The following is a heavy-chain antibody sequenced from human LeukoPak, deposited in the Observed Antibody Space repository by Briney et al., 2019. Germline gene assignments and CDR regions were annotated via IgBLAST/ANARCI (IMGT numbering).Heavy chain of an antibody. CDR3: AKDSTYGWSSFGY. Sequence: GGSLRLSCAASGFTFDDYGMSWVRQVPGKGLEWVSAINWNSGRTSYADSVKGRFTISRDNAKNSLFLQMNNLRVDDTAFYYCAKDSTYGWSSFGYWGQGTLVTVSS. CDR2: INWNSGRT. V-gene: IGHV3-20*04. J-gene: IGHJ4*02. CDR1: GFTFDDYG. D-gene: IGHD3-10*01.